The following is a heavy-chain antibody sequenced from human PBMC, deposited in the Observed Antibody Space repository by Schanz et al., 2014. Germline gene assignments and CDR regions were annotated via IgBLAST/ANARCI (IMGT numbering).Heavy chain of an antibody. Sequence: QVQLVQSGAEVKKPGVSVKVSCKASGYTFTTYYIHWVRQAPGQGLEWMGKINPSGDSTGYAQKCQGRVTVTRDTSTSTVYMELSSQRSEDTAVYYCARDGEAAAGCDYWGQGTMVTVSS. CDR1: GYTFTTYY. V-gene: IGHV1-46*03. D-gene: IGHD6-13*01. CDR2: INPSGDST. J-gene: IGHJ4*02. CDR3: ARDGEAAAGCDY.